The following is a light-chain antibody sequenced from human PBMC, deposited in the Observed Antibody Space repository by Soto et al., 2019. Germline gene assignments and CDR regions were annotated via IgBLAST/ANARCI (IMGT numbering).Light chain of an antibody. CDR2: EDS. CDR3: SSYTSSSTLV. CDR1: SNDVGSYNL. V-gene: IGLV2-14*02. J-gene: IGLJ2*01. Sequence: QSALTQPASVSGSPGQSITISCTGTSNDVGSYNLVSWYQQHPGKAPKLMIYEDSKRPSGISNRFSGSKSGNTASLTISGLQAEDEADYYCSSYTSSSTLVFGGGTKLTVL.